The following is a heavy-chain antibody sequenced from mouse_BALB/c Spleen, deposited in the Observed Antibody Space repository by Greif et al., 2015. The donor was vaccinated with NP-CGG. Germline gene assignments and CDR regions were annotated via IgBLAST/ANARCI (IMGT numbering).Heavy chain of an antibody. J-gene: IGHJ4*01. V-gene: IGHV1-84*02. Sequence: VQLQQSGPELVKPGASVKISCKASGYTFTDYYINWMKQKPGQGLEWIGWIYPGSGNTKYNEKFKGKATLTVDTSSSTAYMQFSSLASEDTAVYFCARRTGTEAMDYWGQGTSVTVSS. CDR3: ARRTGTEAMDY. CDR2: IYPGSGNT. D-gene: IGHD4-1*01. CDR1: GYTFTDYY.